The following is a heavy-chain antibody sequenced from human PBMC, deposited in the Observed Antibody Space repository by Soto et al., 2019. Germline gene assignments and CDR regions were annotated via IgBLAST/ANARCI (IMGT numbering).Heavy chain of an antibody. V-gene: IGHV3-30*18. CDR1: GFTFSSYG. CDR2: ISYDGSNK. CDR3: AKDRNAAPYYYYGMDV. Sequence: QVQLVESGGGVVQPGRSLRLSCAASGFTFSSYGMHWVRQAPGKGLEWVAVISYDGSNKYYADSVKGRFTISRDNSKNTLYLQMNSLRAEDTAVYYCAKDRNAAPYYYYGMDVW. J-gene: IGHJ6*01.